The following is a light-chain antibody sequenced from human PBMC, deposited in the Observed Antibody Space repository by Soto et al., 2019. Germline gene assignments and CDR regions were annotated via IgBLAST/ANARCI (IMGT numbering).Light chain of an antibody. CDR2: DSS. V-gene: IGKV3D-15*01. J-gene: IGKJ5*01. CDR3: QQYNNWPPIT. Sequence: EIVLTQSPATLSLFPGERATLSCRASQSLSSNFLAWYQQKPGQPPRLLIYDSSTRATGFPDRFSGSGSGTEFTLTISSLQSEDFAVYYCQQYNNWPPITFGQGTRLEIK. CDR1: QSLSSN.